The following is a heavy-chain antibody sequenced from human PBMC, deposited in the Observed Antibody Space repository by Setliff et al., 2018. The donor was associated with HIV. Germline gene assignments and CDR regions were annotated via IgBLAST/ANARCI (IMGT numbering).Heavy chain of an antibody. V-gene: IGHV1-18*04. Sequence: GASVKVSCKASGGTFSNYAISWVRQAPGQGLEWMGWISAYNGNTNYAQKLQGRVTMTTDTSTSTVYMELRSLRSDDTAVYYCARARVDTAMVTHYYYYMDVWGKGTTVTVSS. D-gene: IGHD5-18*01. J-gene: IGHJ6*03. CDR3: ARARVDTAMVTHYYYYMDV. CDR1: GGTFSNYA. CDR2: ISAYNGNT.